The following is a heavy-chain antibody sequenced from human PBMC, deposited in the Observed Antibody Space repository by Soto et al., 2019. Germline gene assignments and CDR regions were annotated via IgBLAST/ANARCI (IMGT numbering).Heavy chain of an antibody. V-gene: IGHV6-1*01. CDR1: GDSVSSNSAA. J-gene: IGHJ5*02. CDR2: TYYRSKWYN. Sequence: TLSLTCAISGDSVSSNSAAWNWIRQSPSRGLEWLGRTYYRSKWYNDYAVSVKSRITINPGTSKNQFSLQLNSVTPEDTAVYYCALSSGIAAAGTGWFDPWGQGTLVTVSS. CDR3: ALSSGIAAAGTGWFDP. D-gene: IGHD6-13*01.